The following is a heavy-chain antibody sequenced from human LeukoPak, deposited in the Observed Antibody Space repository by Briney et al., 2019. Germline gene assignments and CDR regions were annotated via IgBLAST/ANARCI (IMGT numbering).Heavy chain of an antibody. V-gene: IGHV3-23*01. CDR2: IGGSSVNI. CDR1: GFTFSNYA. Sequence: GGSLGLSCAASGFTFSNYAMSWVRRAPGKGLEWVSLIGGSSVNIYYADSVKGRFTISRDNSKNTLYLQMNSLRGDDTAVYYCTRGSTSTWYDYWGQGIQVTVSS. CDR3: TRGSTSTWYDY. J-gene: IGHJ4*02. D-gene: IGHD6-13*01.